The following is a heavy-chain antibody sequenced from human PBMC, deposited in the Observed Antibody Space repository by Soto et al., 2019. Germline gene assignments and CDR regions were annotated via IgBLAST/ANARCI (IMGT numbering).Heavy chain of an antibody. CDR2: INHSGST. V-gene: IGHV4-34*01. CDR1: GGSFSGYY. Sequence: QVQLQQWGAGLLKPSETLSLTCAVYGGSFSGYYWSWIRQPPGKGLEWIGEINHSGSTNYNPSLKSRVTISVDTSKNQFSLKLSSVTAADTAVYYCASKPYGSSWYSRHNWFDPWGQGTLVTVSS. CDR3: ASKPYGSSWYSRHNWFDP. J-gene: IGHJ5*02. D-gene: IGHD6-13*01.